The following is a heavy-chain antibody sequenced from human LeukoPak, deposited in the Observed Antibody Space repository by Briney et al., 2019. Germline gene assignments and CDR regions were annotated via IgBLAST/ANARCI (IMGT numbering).Heavy chain of an antibody. V-gene: IGHV3-30*18. D-gene: IGHD2-21*02. CDR2: ISYDGSNK. CDR3: AKDLEHFAIVVVTAYDY. J-gene: IGHJ4*02. Sequence: GGSLRLSCAGSGFTFSDFWMTWVRQTPGKGLEWVAVISYDGSNKYYADSVKGRFTISRDNSKNTLYLQMNSLRAEDTAVYYCAKDLEHFAIVVVTAYDYWGQGTLVTVSS. CDR1: GFTFSDFW.